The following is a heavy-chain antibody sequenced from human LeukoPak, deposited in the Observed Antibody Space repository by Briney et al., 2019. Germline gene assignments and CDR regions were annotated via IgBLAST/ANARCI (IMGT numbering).Heavy chain of an antibody. CDR1: GFTFDDYA. V-gene: IGHV3-9*01. J-gene: IGHJ6*02. CDR3: AKDAYSSSWPYYYYYYGMDV. CDR2: ISWSSGSI. Sequence: PGGSLRLSCAASGFTFDDYAMHWVRQAPGKRLEWVSGISWSSGSIGYADSVKGRFTISRDNAKDSLYLQMNSLRAEDTALYYCAKDAYSSSWPYYYYYYGMDVWGQGTTVTVSS. D-gene: IGHD6-13*01.